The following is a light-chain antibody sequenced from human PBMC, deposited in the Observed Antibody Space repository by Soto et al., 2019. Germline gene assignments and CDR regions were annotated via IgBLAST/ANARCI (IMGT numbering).Light chain of an antibody. Sequence: QSALTQPPSASGSPGQSVTISCTGTSSDVGGYNYVSWYQQHPGKAPKLMIYEVSKRPSGVPDRFSGSKSGNTASLTVSGLQAEDEADYYCRSYAGSNNYVVFGGVTKLTVL. V-gene: IGLV2-8*01. CDR1: SSDVGGYNY. CDR2: EVS. CDR3: RSYAGSNNYVV. J-gene: IGLJ2*01.